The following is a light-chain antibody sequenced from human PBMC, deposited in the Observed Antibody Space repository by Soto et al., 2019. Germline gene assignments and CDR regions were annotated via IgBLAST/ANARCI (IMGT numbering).Light chain of an antibody. J-gene: IGKJ1*01. CDR1: QSISSW. CDR2: DAS. Sequence: DIQMTQSPSTLSASVGDRVTITCRASQSISSWLAWYQQKPGKAPKLLIYDASSLESGVPSRFSGSGSGTEFTLTISSLQPDDFATYSCQQYNSYSATFGHGTKVEIK. V-gene: IGKV1-5*01. CDR3: QQYNSYSAT.